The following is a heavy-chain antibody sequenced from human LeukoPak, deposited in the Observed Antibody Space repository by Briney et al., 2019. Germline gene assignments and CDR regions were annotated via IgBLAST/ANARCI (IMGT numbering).Heavy chain of an antibody. CDR1: GDAFGNYA. V-gene: IGHV1-69*01. CDR3: ARAYDSSGYYYLNSFDP. CDR2: IIPVFGPA. D-gene: IGHD3-22*01. Sequence: SVKVSCRASGDAFGNYAISWVRQAPGQGLEWLGAIIPVFGPANYAQKFQGRLTITADESTRTAYMELSSLRSEDTAVYYCARAYDSSGYYYLNSFDPWGQGTLVTVSS. J-gene: IGHJ5*02.